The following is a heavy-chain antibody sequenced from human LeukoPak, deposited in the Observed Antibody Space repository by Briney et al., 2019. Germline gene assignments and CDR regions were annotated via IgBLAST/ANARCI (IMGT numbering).Heavy chain of an antibody. CDR3: ANGGVVRYFDWLS. J-gene: IGHJ5*02. CDR1: GGSFSGYY. D-gene: IGHD3-9*01. Sequence: PSETLSLTCAVYGGSFSGYYWSCIRQPPGKGLEWIGEINHSGSTNYNPSLKSRVTVSVDTSKNQFSLKLSSVTAADTAVYYCANGGVVRYFDWLSWGQGTLVTVSS. CDR2: INHSGST. V-gene: IGHV4-34*01.